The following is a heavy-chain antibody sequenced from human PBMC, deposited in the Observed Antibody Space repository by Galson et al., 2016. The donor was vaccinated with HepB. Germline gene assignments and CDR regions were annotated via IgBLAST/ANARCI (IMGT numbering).Heavy chain of an antibody. CDR2: A. Sequence: ANYAQKFQGRVTITADESTSTAYMELSSLRSEDTAVYYCARGITRLGELSHHFDYWGQGTLVTVSS. V-gene: IGHV1-69*01. CDR3: ARGITRLGELSHHFDY. J-gene: IGHJ4*02. D-gene: IGHD3-16*02.